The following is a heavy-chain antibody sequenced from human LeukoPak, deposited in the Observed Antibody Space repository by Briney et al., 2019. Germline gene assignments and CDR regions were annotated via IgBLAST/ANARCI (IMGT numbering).Heavy chain of an antibody. V-gene: IGHV3-23*01. CDR2: ISGSGGST. Sequence: PGGSLRLSCAASGFTFSSYAMSWVRQAPGKGLEWVSAISGSGGSTYYADSVKGRFTISRDNSKNTLYLQMNSLRAEDSAVYYCAKDRTTVTTVAGYFDYWGQGTLVTVSS. J-gene: IGHJ4*02. CDR3: AKDRTTVTTVAGYFDY. CDR1: GFTFSSYA. D-gene: IGHD4-17*01.